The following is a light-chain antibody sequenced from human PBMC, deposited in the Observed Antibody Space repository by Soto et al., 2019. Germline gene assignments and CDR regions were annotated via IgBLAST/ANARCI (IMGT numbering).Light chain of an antibody. J-gene: IGLJ1*01. V-gene: IGLV2-23*01. CDR3: CSYAGSSSSRV. Sequence: QSALTQPASVSGSLGQSITISCTGTSSDVGSYNLVSWYQQHPGKAPKLIIYEGNERPSGVSDRFSGSKSGNTASLTISWLXAEDEADYYCCSYAGSSSSRVFGTGTKVTVL. CDR2: EGN. CDR1: SSDVGSYNL.